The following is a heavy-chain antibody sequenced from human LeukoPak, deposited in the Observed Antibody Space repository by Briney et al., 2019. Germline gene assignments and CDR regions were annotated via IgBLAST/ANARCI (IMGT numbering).Heavy chain of an antibody. CDR2: IIPIFGTA. J-gene: IGHJ5*02. V-gene: IGHV1-69*06. Sequence: GASVKVSCKASGGTFSSYAISWVRQAPGQGLEWMGGIIPIFGTANYAQKFQGRVTITADKSTSTDYLELSSLRSEETAVYYRARSSYDILTGYSDNWFDPWGQGTLVTVSS. CDR3: ARSSYDILTGYSDNWFDP. D-gene: IGHD3-9*01. CDR1: GGTFSSYA.